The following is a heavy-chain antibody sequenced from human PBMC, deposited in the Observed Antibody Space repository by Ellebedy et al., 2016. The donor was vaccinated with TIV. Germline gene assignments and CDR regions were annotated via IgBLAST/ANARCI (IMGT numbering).Heavy chain of an antibody. V-gene: IGHV3-74*01. CDR1: GFTFSSHW. J-gene: IGHJ3*01. CDR2: INSDGSRT. D-gene: IGHD4-23*01. Sequence: GESLKISCAASGFTFSSHWMHWVRQAPGKGLVWVSRINSDGSRTDYADSVKGRFTISRDNSKDTLYLQMNSLRAEDTAIYYCARDPVGVGPAFDVWGQGTMVTVSS. CDR3: ARDPVGVGPAFDV.